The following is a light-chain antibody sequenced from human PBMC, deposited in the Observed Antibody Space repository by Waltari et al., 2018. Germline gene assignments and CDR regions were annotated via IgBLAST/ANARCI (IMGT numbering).Light chain of an antibody. CDR3: QQLNSYPIT. CDR2: TAS. V-gene: IGKV1-9*01. J-gene: IGKJ5*01. Sequence: DIQLTQSPSFLSASVGDRVTITCRASQGINTYLAWYQQKPGKAPKVLIYTASTLHTGVPSRFSGSVSGTEFTLTISSLQPEDFATYYCQQLNSYPITFGHGTRLEIK. CDR1: QGINTY.